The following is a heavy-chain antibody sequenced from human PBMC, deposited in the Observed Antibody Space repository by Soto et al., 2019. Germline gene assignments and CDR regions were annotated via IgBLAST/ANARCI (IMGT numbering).Heavy chain of an antibody. Sequence: SETLSLTSTVSGGSISSYYWSWIRQPPGKGLEWIGYIYYSGSTNYNPSLKSRVTISVDTSKNQFSLKLSSVTAADTAVYYCARDLGEKQPGESGYYYYYGMDVWGQGTTVTVSS. V-gene: IGHV4-59*01. J-gene: IGHJ6*02. CDR1: GGSISSYY. CDR3: ARDLGEKQPGESGYYYYYGMDV. CDR2: IYYSGST. D-gene: IGHD2-21*01.